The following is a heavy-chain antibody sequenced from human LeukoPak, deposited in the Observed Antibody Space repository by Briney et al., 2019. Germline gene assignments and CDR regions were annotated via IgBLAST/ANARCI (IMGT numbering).Heavy chain of an antibody. V-gene: IGHV3-23*01. D-gene: IGHD2-15*01. CDR3: AKSRFGSGRGSDY. CDR2: MSGSDGST. Sequence: GGSLRLSCAASGFTFSSFAMSWVRQAPGKGLEWVSVMSGSDGSTNYADSVKGRFTISRDNAKSTLYLQMKGLRVEDTAVYYCAKSRFGSGRGSDYWGQGTLVTVSS. CDR1: GFTFSSFA. J-gene: IGHJ4*02.